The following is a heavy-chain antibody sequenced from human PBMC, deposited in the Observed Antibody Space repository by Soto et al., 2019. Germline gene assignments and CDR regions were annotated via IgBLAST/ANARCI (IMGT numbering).Heavy chain of an antibody. CDR1: GYGFTNDL. CDR3: ATDCCSGTICYAFVY. CDR2: IYAGDSDT. V-gene: IGHV5-51*01. J-gene: IGHJ4*02. Sequence: GESLNVCWKGSGYGFTNDLAGCVRQMPGKGLEWMGIIYAGDSDTRYSPSFHGQVTISADKSITPAYLQWSSLKASDTAMYYCATDCCSGTICYAFVYRGQGTQVTVPS. D-gene: IGHD2-2*01.